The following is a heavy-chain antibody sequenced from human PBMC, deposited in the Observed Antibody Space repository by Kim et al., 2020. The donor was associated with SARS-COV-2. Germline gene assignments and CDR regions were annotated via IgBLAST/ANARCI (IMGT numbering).Heavy chain of an antibody. CDR1: GGSFSGYY. D-gene: IGHD2-15*01. V-gene: IGHV4-34*01. Sequence: SETLSLTCAVYGGSFSGYYWSWIRQPPGKGLEWIGEINHSGSTNYNPSLKSRVTISVDTSKNQFSLKLSSVTAADTAVYYCARAGRTIVVVVAATRNLRFWFDPWGQGTLVTVSS. CDR3: ARAGRTIVVVVAATRNLRFWFDP. J-gene: IGHJ5*02. CDR2: INHSGST.